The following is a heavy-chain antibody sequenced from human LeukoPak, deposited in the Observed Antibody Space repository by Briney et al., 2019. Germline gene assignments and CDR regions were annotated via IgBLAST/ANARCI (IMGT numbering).Heavy chain of an antibody. CDR2: ISGSGGST. J-gene: IGHJ4*02. CDR3: ARDKAPSRVVGAPSGLDY. CDR1: GFTFSSYA. Sequence: GGSLRLPCAASGFTFSSYAMSWVRQAPGKGLEWVSAISGSGGSTYYADSVKGRFTISRDNSKNTLYLQMNSLRAEDTAVYYCARDKAPSRVVGAPSGLDYWGQGTLVTVSS. D-gene: IGHD1-26*01. V-gene: IGHV3-23*01.